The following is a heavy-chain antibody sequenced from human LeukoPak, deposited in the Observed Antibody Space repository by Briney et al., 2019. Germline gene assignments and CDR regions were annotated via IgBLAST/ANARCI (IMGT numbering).Heavy chain of an antibody. CDR3: ARSLYSSSWYEGVAFDY. Sequence: PSETLSLTCTVSGGSISSYYWSWIRQPPGKGLEWIGYIYYSGSTNYNPSLKSRVTISVDTSKNRFSLKLSSVTAADTAVYYCARSLYSSSWYEGVAFDYWGQGTLVTVSS. CDR1: GGSISSYY. V-gene: IGHV4-59*01. J-gene: IGHJ4*02. D-gene: IGHD6-13*01. CDR2: IYYSGST.